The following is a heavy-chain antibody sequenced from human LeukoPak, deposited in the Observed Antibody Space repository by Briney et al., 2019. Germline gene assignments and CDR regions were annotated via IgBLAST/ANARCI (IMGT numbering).Heavy chain of an antibody. Sequence: GGSLRLSCAVSGFTFDDYAMHWVRQAPGKGLEWVSGISWNSGSIGYADSVKGRFTISRDNAKNSLYLQMNSLRAEDTALYYCARDVGGSYPYYLDYWGQGTLVTVSS. CDR1: GFTFDDYA. CDR2: ISWNSGSI. D-gene: IGHD1-26*01. V-gene: IGHV3-9*01. CDR3: ARDVGGSYPYYLDY. J-gene: IGHJ4*02.